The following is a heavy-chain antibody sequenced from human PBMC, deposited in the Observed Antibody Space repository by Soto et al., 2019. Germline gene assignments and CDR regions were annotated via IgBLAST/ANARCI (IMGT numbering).Heavy chain of an antibody. V-gene: IGHV4-28*01. J-gene: IGHJ4*02. CDR1: GYSISSSNW. D-gene: IGHD3-22*01. CDR2: IYYSGTT. Sequence: SETLSLTCAVSGYSISSSNWWGWIRQPPGKGLEWIGYIYYSGTTYYNPSLKSRVTMSVDTSKNQFSLKLTSVTAVDTAVYYCTRHHPHHYDSSGYFDYWGQGTLVTVSS. CDR3: TRHHPHHYDSSGYFDY.